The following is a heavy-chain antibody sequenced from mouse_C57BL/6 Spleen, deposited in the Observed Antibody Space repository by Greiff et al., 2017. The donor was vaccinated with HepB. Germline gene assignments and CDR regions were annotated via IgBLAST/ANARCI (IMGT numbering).Heavy chain of an antibody. J-gene: IGHJ4*01. CDR2: IYPRSGNT. Sequence: VKLVESGAELARPGASVKLSCKASGYTFTSYGISWVKQRTGQGLEWIGEIYPRSGNTYYNEKFKGKATLTADKSSSTAYMELRSLTSEDSAVYFCARSNYYGSSPYYAMDYWGQGTSVTVSS. V-gene: IGHV1-81*01. CDR3: ARSNYYGSSPYYAMDY. CDR1: GYTFTSYG. D-gene: IGHD1-1*01.